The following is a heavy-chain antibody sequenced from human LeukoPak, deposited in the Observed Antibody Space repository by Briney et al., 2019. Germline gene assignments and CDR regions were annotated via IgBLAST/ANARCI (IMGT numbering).Heavy chain of an antibody. V-gene: IGHV4-38-2*01. J-gene: IGHJ4*02. CDR1: GYSISSGYY. CDR2: IYHSGST. CDR3: ARRDGYRPDY. D-gene: IGHD6-25*01. Sequence: PSETLSLTCAVSGYSISSGYYWGWIRQPPGKGLEWIGSIYHSGSTYYNPSLKSRVTISVDTSKNQFSLKLSSVTAADTAVYYCARRDGYRPDYWGQGTLVTVSS.